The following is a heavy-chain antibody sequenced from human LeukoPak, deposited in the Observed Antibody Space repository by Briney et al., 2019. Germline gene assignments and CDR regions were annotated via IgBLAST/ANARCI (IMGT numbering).Heavy chain of an antibody. CDR3: AAEKRFGSGSYVHY. V-gene: IGHV3-11*01. J-gene: IGHJ4*02. D-gene: IGHD3-10*01. CDR1: GFTFSDYY. Sequence: GGSLRLSCAASGFTFSDYYMSWIRQAPGKGLEWVAHIGSSGSTIYYADSVKGRFTISRDNAKNSMYLQMNSLRAEDTAVYYCAAEKRFGSGSYVHYWGQGTLVTVSS. CDR2: IGSSGSTI.